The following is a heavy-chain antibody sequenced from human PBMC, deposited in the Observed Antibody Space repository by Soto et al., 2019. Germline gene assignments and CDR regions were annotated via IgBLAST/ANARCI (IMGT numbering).Heavy chain of an antibody. Sequence: SETLSLTCTVSGGSISSYLWSWIRQPPGKGLEWIGDIYYSGSTNYNPSLKSRVTISVDTSKNQFSLKLSSVTAADTAVYYCARVIRKLNYFDYWGQGTLVTVSS. J-gene: IGHJ4*02. CDR1: GGSISSYL. V-gene: IGHV4-59*01. CDR2: IYYSGST. D-gene: IGHD1-26*01. CDR3: ARVIRKLNYFDY.